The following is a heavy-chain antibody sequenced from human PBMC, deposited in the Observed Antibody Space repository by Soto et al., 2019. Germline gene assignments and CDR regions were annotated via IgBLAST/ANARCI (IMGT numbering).Heavy chain of an antibody. Sequence: PGGSLRLSCAASGFTFSTNAMHWVRQAPGKGLEWVAVISYEGSTTYYADSVKGRFTISRDNSKNTLYLQMNSLRAEDTAVYYCAKDFGYYGSGSIYNSMDVWGQGTTVTVS. D-gene: IGHD3-10*01. J-gene: IGHJ6*02. CDR3: AKDFGYYGSGSIYNSMDV. CDR2: ISYEGSTT. V-gene: IGHV3-30-3*01. CDR1: GFTFSTNA.